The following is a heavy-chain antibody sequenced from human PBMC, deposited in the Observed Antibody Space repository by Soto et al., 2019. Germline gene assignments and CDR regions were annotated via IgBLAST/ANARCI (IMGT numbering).Heavy chain of an antibody. CDR3: AKAGRYSYGYFDY. D-gene: IGHD5-18*01. V-gene: IGHV3-30*18. J-gene: IGHJ4*02. CDR1: GFTFSSYG. Sequence: GGSLRLSCAASGFTFSSYGMHWVRQAPGKGLEWVAVISYDGSNKYYADSVKGRFTISRDNSKNTLYLQMNSLRAEDTAVYYCAKAGRYSYGYFDYWGQGTLVTVSS. CDR2: ISYDGSNK.